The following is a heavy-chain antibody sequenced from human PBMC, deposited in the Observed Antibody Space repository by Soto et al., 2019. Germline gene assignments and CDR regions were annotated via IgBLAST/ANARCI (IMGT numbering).Heavy chain of an antibody. CDR1: GFTFRSYG. Sequence: ESGGGVVQPGRSLRLSCAASGFTFRSYGMHWVRQAPGKGLEWVAVIWYDGSNKYYADSVKGRFTISRDNSKNTLYLQMNSLRAEDTAVYYCASVRDIACGAFDIWGQGTMVTVAS. V-gene: IGHV3-33*01. CDR3: ASVRDIACGAFDI. J-gene: IGHJ3*02. CDR2: IWYDGSNK. D-gene: IGHD1-26*01.